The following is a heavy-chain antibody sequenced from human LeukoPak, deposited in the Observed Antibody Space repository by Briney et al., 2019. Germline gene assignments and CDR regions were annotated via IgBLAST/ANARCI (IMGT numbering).Heavy chain of an antibody. CDR1: GFAFSTSW. V-gene: IGHV3-48*04. Sequence: GSLRLSCAASGFAFSTSWMSWVRQAPGKGLEWVSYISSSGSTIYYADSVKGRFTISRDNAKNSLYLQMNSLRAEDTAVYYCARGSSSTRGAFDYWGQGTLVTVSS. J-gene: IGHJ4*02. D-gene: IGHD2-2*01. CDR2: ISSSGSTI. CDR3: ARGSSSTRGAFDY.